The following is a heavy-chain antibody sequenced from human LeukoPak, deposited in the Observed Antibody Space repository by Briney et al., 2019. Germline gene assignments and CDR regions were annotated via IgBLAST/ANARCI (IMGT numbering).Heavy chain of an antibody. Sequence: TGGSLRLSCAASGFTFNNYGMHWVRQAPGKGLEWVAIISHDGSNTYYADSVRGRFTISRDNSKNMLYLQMNSLRAEDTAVYYCARGGQSYGSGSYYSYYFDSWGQGTLVTVSS. CDR2: ISHDGSNT. V-gene: IGHV3-30*03. CDR1: GFTFNNYG. J-gene: IGHJ4*02. D-gene: IGHD3-10*01. CDR3: ARGGQSYGSGSYYSYYFDS.